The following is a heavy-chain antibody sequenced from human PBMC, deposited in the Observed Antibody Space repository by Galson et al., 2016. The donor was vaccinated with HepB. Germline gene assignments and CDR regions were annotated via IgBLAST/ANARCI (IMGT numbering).Heavy chain of an antibody. CDR3: ATGEGSIAVAGYLDY. CDR2: IHHSGST. J-gene: IGHJ4*02. Sequence: ETLSLTCAVSGGSIRRSNWWSWVRQPPGKGLEWIGEIHHSGSTTYNPPLNSRVTISLDKSNDQLSLKLSSMTAADTAFYYCATGEGSIAVAGYLDYWGQGTLVTVSS. V-gene: IGHV4-4*02. CDR1: GGSIRRSNW. D-gene: IGHD6-19*01.